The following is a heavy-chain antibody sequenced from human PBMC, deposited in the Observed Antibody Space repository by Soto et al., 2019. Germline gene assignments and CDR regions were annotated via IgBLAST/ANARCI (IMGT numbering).Heavy chain of an antibody. D-gene: IGHD1-26*01. Sequence: HPGGSLRLSCAASGFTFSSYGMHWVRQAPGKGLEWVAVVSSDGSTKYYTDSVKGRFTISRDNSKNALYLQMNSLRVEDTSPYYCAKALKSGSREVDNWGQGTLVTVSS. CDR2: VSSDGSTK. J-gene: IGHJ4*02. V-gene: IGHV3-30*18. CDR3: AKALKSGSREVDN. CDR1: GFTFSSYG.